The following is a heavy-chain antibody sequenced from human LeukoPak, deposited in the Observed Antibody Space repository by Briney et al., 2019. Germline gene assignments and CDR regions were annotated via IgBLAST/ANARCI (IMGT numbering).Heavy chain of an antibody. CDR2: IYYRGST. D-gene: IGHD4-17*01. CDR1: GGSISSGGYY. V-gene: IGHV4-39*01. Sequence: SETLSLTCTVSGGSISSGGYYWSWIRQPPGKGLEWIGTIYYRGSTYYNPSLKSRVTISVDTSKNQFSLKLSSVTAADTAVYYCARQRPADGRSAFDIWGQGTMVTVSS. J-gene: IGHJ3*02. CDR3: ARQRPADGRSAFDI.